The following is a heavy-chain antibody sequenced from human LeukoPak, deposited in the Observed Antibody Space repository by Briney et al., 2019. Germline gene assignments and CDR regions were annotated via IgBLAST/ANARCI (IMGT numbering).Heavy chain of an antibody. Sequence: PGGSLRLSCAASGFTFSSYGMHWVRQAPGKGLEWVAFIRYDGSNKYYADSVKGRFTISRDNSKNTLYLQMNSLRAEDTAVYYCASGYDYVWGSYRDYWGQGTLVTVSS. D-gene: IGHD3-16*02. CDR2: IRYDGSNK. J-gene: IGHJ4*02. CDR3: ASGYDYVWGSYRDY. CDR1: GFTFSSYG. V-gene: IGHV3-30*02.